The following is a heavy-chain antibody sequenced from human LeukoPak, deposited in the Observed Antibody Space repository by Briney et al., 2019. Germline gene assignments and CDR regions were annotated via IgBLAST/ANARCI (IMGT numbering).Heavy chain of an antibody. Sequence: GGSLRLSCAASGFTFSSYSIDWVRRAPGKGLEWLSYISSSSSTIYYAGSVKGRFTISRDNAKNSVYLQMNSLRAEDTAVYYCARVWSSGYTKDYWGQGTLVTVSS. D-gene: IGHD3-22*01. CDR2: ISSSSSTI. CDR1: GFTFSSYS. J-gene: IGHJ4*02. CDR3: ARVWSSGYTKDY. V-gene: IGHV3-48*04.